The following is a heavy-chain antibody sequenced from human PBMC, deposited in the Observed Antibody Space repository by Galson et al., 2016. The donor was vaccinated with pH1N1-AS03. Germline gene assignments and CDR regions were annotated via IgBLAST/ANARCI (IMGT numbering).Heavy chain of an antibody. CDR2: ITSDGSTT. Sequence: SLRLSCATSGFTFSTYWMHWARQVPGKGLVWVSCITSDGSTTFYAESVKGRFTISRDNAKSTLYLQMNSLTDDDTAVYFCARRNPNPNFAIWYQHDYGMDVWGQGTTVTVSS. CDR1: GFTFSTYW. CDR3: ARRNPNPNFAIWYQHDYGMDV. J-gene: IGHJ6*02. D-gene: IGHD2-2*01. V-gene: IGHV3-74*01.